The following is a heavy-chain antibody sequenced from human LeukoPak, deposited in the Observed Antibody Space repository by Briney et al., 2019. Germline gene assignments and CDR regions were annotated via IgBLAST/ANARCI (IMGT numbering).Heavy chain of an antibody. CDR1: GFTFSSYA. CDR3: AKDKYSAGGGQQLPYYFDY. CDR2: ISGSGGST. D-gene: IGHD6-13*01. V-gene: IGHV3-23*01. J-gene: IGHJ4*02. Sequence: PGGSLRLSCAASGFTFSSYAMSWVRQAPGKGLEWVSAISGSGGSTYYADSVKGRFTISRDNSKNTLYLQMNSLRAEDTAVYYCAKDKYSAGGGQQLPYYFDYWGQGTLVTVSS.